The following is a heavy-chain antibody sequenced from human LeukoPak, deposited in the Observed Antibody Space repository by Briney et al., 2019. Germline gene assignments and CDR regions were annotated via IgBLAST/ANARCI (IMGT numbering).Heavy chain of an antibody. CDR2: IYYSGST. J-gene: IGHJ4*02. CDR3: ARYYDSSGYYRYFDY. Sequence: SQTLPLTCTVSGGSISSGGYYWSWIRQHPGKGLEWIGYIYYSGSTYYNPSLKSRVTISVDTSKNQFSLKLSSVTAADTAVYYCARYYDSSGYYRYFDYWGQGTLVTVSS. D-gene: IGHD3-22*01. V-gene: IGHV4-31*03. CDR1: GGSISSGGYY.